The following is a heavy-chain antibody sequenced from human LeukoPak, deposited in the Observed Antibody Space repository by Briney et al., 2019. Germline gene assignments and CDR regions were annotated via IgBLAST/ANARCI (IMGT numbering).Heavy chain of an antibody. V-gene: IGHV3-66*01. D-gene: IGHD6-13*01. CDR3: AKGTSSSWTYYFDY. J-gene: IGHJ4*02. Sequence: GGSLRLSCAASGFTVSSNYMSWVRQAPGKGLEWVSVIYSGGSTYYADSVKGRFTISRDNSKNTLYLQMNSLRAEDTAVYYCAKGTSSSWTYYFDYWGQGTLVTVSS. CDR1: GFTVSSNY. CDR2: IYSGGST.